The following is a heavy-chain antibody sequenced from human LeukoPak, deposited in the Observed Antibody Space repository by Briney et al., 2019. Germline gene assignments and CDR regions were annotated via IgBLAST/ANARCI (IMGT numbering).Heavy chain of an antibody. V-gene: IGHV3-23*01. CDR3: AKDPRNLRFGELVDY. CDR2: ISGSGGST. D-gene: IGHD3-10*01. CDR1: GFTFSSYA. J-gene: IGHJ4*02. Sequence: GGSLRLSCAASGFTFSSYAMSWVRQAPGKGLEWVSAISGSGGSTYYADSVKGRFTISRDNSKNTLYLQMNSLRAEDTAVYYCAKDPRNLRFGELVDYWGQGTLVTVSS.